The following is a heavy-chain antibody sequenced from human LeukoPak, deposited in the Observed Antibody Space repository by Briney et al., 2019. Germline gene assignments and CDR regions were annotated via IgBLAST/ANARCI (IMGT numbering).Heavy chain of an antibody. D-gene: IGHD6-13*01. V-gene: IGHV1-69*06. CDR3: ARDPRFPGTNPNEEQLAYFDY. CDR1: GGTFSSYA. J-gene: IGHJ4*02. CDR2: IIPIFGTA. Sequence: SVKVSCKASGGTFSSYAISWVPQAPGQGLEWMGGIIPIFGTANYAQKFQGRVTITADKSTSTAYMELSSLRSEDTAVYYCARDPRFPGTNPNEEQLAYFDYWGQGTLVTVSS.